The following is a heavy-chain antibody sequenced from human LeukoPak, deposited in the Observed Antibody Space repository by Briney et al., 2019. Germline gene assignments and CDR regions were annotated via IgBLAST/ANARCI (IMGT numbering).Heavy chain of an antibody. J-gene: IGHJ4*02. CDR2: INHSGST. V-gene: IGHV4-34*01. CDR1: GGSFSGYY. Sequence: PSETLSLTCAVYGGSFSGYYWSWIRQPPGKGLEWIGEINHSGSTNYNPSLKSRVTISVDTSKNQFSLKLSSVTAADTAVYYCARDDASHFDYWGQGTLVTVSS. D-gene: IGHD1-1*01. CDR3: ARDDASHFDY.